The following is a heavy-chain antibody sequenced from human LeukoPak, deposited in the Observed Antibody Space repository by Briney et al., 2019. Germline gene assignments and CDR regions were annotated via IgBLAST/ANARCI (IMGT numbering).Heavy chain of an antibody. CDR2: IRHDGSEK. Sequence: GGSLRLSCAASGFTFRNYGMHWVRQAPGKGLEWVTIIRHDGSEKLYADSVKGRFTISRDNSKNTLYLQMNSLRAEDTAVYYCSKDYRYCSGTSCYHPWYLDYWGQGTLVTVSS. CDR3: SKDYRYCSGTSCYHPWYLDY. CDR1: GFTFRNYG. V-gene: IGHV3-30*02. J-gene: IGHJ4*02. D-gene: IGHD2-2*01.